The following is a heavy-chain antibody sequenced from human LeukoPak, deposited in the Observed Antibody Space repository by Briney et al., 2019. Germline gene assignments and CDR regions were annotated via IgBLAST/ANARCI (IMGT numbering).Heavy chain of an antibody. V-gene: IGHV3-30*02. CDR2: IRHDGSDK. J-gene: IGHJ3*02. CDR3: ARDNPDYDYIWGSYRGGDAFDI. CDR1: GFTFSNFG. Sequence: GGSPRLSCAASGFTFSNFGMHWVRQAPGKGLEWVGFIRHDGSDKYYADSVKGRITISRDNAKNSLYLQMNSLRAEDTAVYYCARDNPDYDYIWGSYRGGDAFDIWGQGTMVTVSS. D-gene: IGHD3-16*02.